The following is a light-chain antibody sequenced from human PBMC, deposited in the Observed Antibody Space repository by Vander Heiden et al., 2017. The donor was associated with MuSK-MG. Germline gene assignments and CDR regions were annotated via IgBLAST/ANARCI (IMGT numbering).Light chain of an antibody. V-gene: IGKV3-20*01. CDR1: QSVSSSY. Sequence: IVLTQSPGTLSLSPGERATLSCRASQSVSSSYLAWYQQKPGQAPRLLIYGASDRATGIPDRFSGSGSGTDFTLTISRLEPEDFAVYYCQQYGSSPLTFGQGTKVEIK. CDR3: QQYGSSPLT. CDR2: GAS. J-gene: IGKJ1*01.